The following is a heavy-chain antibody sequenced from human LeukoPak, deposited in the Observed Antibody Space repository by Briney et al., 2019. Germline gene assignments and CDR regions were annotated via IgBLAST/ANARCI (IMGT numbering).Heavy chain of an antibody. CDR3: ARYYIVATTYYFDY. D-gene: IGHD5-12*01. J-gene: IGHJ4*02. CDR2: INHSGST. V-gene: IGHV4-34*01. Sequence: PSETLSLTCAVYGGSFSGYYWSWIRQPPGKGLEWIGEINHSGSTNYNPSLKSRVTISVDTSKNQFPLKLSSVTAADTAVYYCARYYIVATTYYFDYWGQGTLVTVSS. CDR1: GGSFSGYY.